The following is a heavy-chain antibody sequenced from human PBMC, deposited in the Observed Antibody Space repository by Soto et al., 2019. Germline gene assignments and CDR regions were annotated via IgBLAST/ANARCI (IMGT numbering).Heavy chain of an antibody. V-gene: IGHV3-30-3*01. J-gene: IGHJ4*02. CDR1: GFTFSSYA. CDR3: ARESHGGSFDY. CDR2: ISYDGSNK. Sequence: GGSLRLSCAASGFTFSSYAMHWVRQAPGKGLEWVAVISYDGSNKYYADSVKGRFTISRDNSKNTLYLQMNSLRAEDTAVYYCARESHGGSFDYWGQGTLVTVSS. D-gene: IGHD2-15*01.